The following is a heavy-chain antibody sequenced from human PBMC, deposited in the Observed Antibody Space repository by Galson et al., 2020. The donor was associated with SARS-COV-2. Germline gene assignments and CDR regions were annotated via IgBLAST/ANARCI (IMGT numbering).Heavy chain of an antibody. CDR3: ARAPGSGAYFDL. CDR2: IYHSGST. Sequence: SETLSLTCAVSGGSISSGGYSWSWIRQPPGKGLEWIGYIYHSGSTYYNPSLKSRVTISVDRSKNQFSLKLSSVTAADTAVYYCARAPGSGAYFDLWGRGTLVTVSS. CDR1: GGSISSGGYS. V-gene: IGHV4-30-2*01. J-gene: IGHJ2*01. D-gene: IGHD3-10*01.